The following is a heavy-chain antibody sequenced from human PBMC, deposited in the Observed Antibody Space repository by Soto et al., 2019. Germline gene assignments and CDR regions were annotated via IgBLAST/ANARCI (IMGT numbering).Heavy chain of an antibody. D-gene: IGHD1-1*01. Sequence: QVQLVQSGAEVKKPGSSVKVSCKASGGTFSSHAISWVRQAPGQGLEWMGVLIPIFGTANYAQKFQGRVTITADESTNTAYIELSSLRSEDTAVYYCASPDAYKGYYNGMDVWGQGTTVTVSS. CDR1: GGTFSSHA. CDR3: ASPDAYKGYYNGMDV. V-gene: IGHV1-69*12. J-gene: IGHJ6*02. CDR2: LIPIFGTA.